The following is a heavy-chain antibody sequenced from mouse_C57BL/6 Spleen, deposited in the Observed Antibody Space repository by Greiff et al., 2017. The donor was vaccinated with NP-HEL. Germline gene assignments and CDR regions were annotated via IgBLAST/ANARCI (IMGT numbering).Heavy chain of an antibody. J-gene: IGHJ1*03. V-gene: IGHV1-80*01. CDR2: IYPGDGDT. CDR1: GYAFSSYW. Sequence: QVQLQQSGAELVKPGASVKISCKASGYAFSSYWMNWVKQRPGKGLEWIGQIYPGDGDTNYNGKFKGKATLTADKSSSTAYMQLSSLTSEDSAVYFCARGMYYYGSSYEYVDVWGTGTTVTVSS. CDR3: ARGMYYYGSSYEYVDV. D-gene: IGHD1-1*01.